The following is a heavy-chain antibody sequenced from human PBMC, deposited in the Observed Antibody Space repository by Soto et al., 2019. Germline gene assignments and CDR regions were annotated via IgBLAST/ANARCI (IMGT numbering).Heavy chain of an antibody. J-gene: IGHJ4*02. CDR3: AHRVLRTVFGLVTTTAIYFDF. Sequence: QITLNESGPTQVKPRQTLTLTCTFSGFSLTTSVVGVGWILQSPGKAPEWLAIIYWDDDKRYSPSLKSRLTITKDTSKNQVVLTMADLDPADTAKYYWAHRVLRTVFGLVTTTAIYFDFWGQGTPVAVS. V-gene: IGHV2-5*02. CDR2: IYWDDDK. D-gene: IGHD3-3*01. CDR1: GFSLTTSVVG.